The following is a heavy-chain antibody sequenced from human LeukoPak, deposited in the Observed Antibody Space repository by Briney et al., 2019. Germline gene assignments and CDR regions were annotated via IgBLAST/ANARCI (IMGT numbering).Heavy chain of an antibody. V-gene: IGHV3-23*01. J-gene: IGHJ4*02. CDR3: AKYVYYDFWSGYSLTGYFDY. CDR1: GFTLSSFA. CDR2: ISVRGDST. Sequence: PGGSLRLSCAVSGFTLSSFATSAGPHAPGGGQGWVSAISVRGDSTYRADSVKGRFTISRDNSKNTLYLQMNSLRADDTAVYYCAKYVYYDFWSGYSLTGYFDYWGQGTLVTVSS. D-gene: IGHD3-3*01.